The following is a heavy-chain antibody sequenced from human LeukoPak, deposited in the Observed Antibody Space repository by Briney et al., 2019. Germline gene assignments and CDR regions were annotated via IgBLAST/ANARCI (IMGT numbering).Heavy chain of an antibody. V-gene: IGHV3-30*02. J-gene: IGHJ4*02. CDR3: AKAPVTTCSGAYCYPFDY. D-gene: IGHD2-15*01. Sequence: GGSLRLSCAASGFTFRNYGMHWVRQAPGKGLEWVAFIRYDGSNKYYADSVKGRFTISRDNSKNTLYLQMNSLRAEDTAVYYCAKAPVTTCSGAYCYPFDYWGQGTLVTVSS. CDR2: IRYDGSNK. CDR1: GFTFRNYG.